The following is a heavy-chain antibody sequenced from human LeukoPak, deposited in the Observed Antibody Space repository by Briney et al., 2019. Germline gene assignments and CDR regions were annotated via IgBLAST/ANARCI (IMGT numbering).Heavy chain of an antibody. V-gene: IGHV1-69*04. Sequence: ASVKVSCKVSRYTLTELSMHWVRQAPGQGLEWMGRIIPILGIANYAQKFQGRVTITADKSTSTAYMELSSLRSEDTAVYYCARARITKLGMDVWGQGTTVTVSS. CDR3: ARARITKLGMDV. CDR1: RYTLTELS. J-gene: IGHJ6*02. D-gene: IGHD3-10*02. CDR2: IIPILGIA.